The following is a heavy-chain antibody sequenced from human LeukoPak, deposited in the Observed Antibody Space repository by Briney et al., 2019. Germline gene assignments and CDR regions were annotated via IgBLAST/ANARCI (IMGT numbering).Heavy chain of an antibody. CDR2: ISGSGGST. J-gene: IGHJ4*02. V-gene: IGHV3-23*01. Sequence: PGGSLRLSCAASGFTFSSYAMSWVRQAPGKGLEWVSAISGSGGSTYYADSVKGRFTISRDNSKNTLYLQMNSLRAEDTAVYYCAKDGHDSSGYPAQVDYWGQGTLVTVSS. CDR3: AKDGHDSSGYPAQVDY. D-gene: IGHD3-22*01. CDR1: GFTFSSYA.